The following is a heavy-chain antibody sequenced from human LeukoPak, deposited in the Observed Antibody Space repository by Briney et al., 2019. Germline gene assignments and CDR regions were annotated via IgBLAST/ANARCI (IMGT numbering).Heavy chain of an antibody. CDR3: AREVAGTWAFDI. CDR1: GDSVSSNTAS. CDR2: TFYRSNWYD. Sequence: SHTLSLTFAISGDSVSSNTASWNWVRHSPSRGLEWLGRTFYRSNWYDDYAASVKSRITINPDTSKNQFSLHLKSVTPEDTAVYYCAREVAGTWAFDIWGQGTRVTVSS. V-gene: IGHV6-1*01. J-gene: IGHJ3*02. D-gene: IGHD6-19*01.